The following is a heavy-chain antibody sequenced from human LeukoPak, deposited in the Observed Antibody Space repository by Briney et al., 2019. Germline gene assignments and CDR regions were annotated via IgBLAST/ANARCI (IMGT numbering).Heavy chain of an antibody. CDR3: ARDLSLETYYYDSSGYVAPTLFDY. Sequence: GGSLRLSCAASGFTFSSYEMNWVRQAPGKGLEWVSYISSSGSTIYYADSVKGRFTISRDNAKNSLYLQMNRLRDEDTAVYYCARDLSLETYYYDSSGYVAPTLFDYWGQGTLVTVSS. CDR1: GFTFSSYE. J-gene: IGHJ4*02. CDR2: ISSSGSTI. D-gene: IGHD3-22*01. V-gene: IGHV3-48*03.